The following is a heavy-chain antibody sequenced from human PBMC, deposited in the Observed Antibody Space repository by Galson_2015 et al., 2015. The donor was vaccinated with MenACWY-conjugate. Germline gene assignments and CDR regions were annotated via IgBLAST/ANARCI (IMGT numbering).Heavy chain of an antibody. Sequence: SLRLSCAASGFTFSSYAMSWVRQAPGKGLEWVSAISGSGGSTYYADSVKGRFTISRDNSKNTLYLQMNSLRAEDTAVYYCAKGAAGLTYYYYGMDVWGQGTTVTVSS. D-gene: IGHD6-13*01. CDR1: GFTFSSYA. J-gene: IGHJ6*02. CDR2: ISGSGGST. V-gene: IGHV3-23*01. CDR3: AKGAAGLTYYYYGMDV.